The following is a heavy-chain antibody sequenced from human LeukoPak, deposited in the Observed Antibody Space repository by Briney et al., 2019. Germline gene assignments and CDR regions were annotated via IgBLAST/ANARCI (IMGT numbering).Heavy chain of an antibody. V-gene: IGHV5-51*01. J-gene: IGHJ4*02. CDR1: GYAFTNYW. Sequence: GESLKISSAGSGYAFTNYWIGWVRQMPGKGLEWMGIIYPGDSDTKYSPSFQGQVTISVDKSISTAYLQWSSLKASDTAMYYCARLGYCSGHTCYSYSNYWGQGTPVTVSS. CDR2: IYPGDSDT. CDR3: ARLGYCSGHTCYSYSNY. D-gene: IGHD2-15*01.